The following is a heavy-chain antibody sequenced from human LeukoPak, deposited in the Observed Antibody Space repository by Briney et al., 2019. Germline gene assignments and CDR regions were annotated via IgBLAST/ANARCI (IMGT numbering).Heavy chain of an antibody. CDR3: ARGLQLWLVSYYYYYMDV. V-gene: IGHV4-59*01. CDR1: GGSISSYY. CDR2: IYYSGST. J-gene: IGHJ6*03. D-gene: IGHD5-18*01. Sequence: SETLSLTCTVSGGSISSYYWSWIRQPPGKGLEWIGYIYYSGSTNYNPSLKSRVTISVDTSKNHFSLKLSSVTAADTAVYYCARGLQLWLVSYYYYYMDVWGKGTTVTVSS.